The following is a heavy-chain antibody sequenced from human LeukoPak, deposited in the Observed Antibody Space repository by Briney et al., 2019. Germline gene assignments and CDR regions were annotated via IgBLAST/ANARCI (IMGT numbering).Heavy chain of an antibody. CDR3: ARDGGIIYSGYDGEVYFDY. V-gene: IGHV3-11*01. CDR1: GFTFSDYY. Sequence: PGGSLRLSCAASGFTFSDYYMSWIRQAPGKGLEWVSYISSSGSTIYYADSVKGRFTISRDNAKNSLYLQMNSLRAEDTAVYYCARDGGIIYSGYDGEVYFDYWGHGTLVTVSS. CDR2: ISSSGSTI. D-gene: IGHD5-12*01. J-gene: IGHJ4*01.